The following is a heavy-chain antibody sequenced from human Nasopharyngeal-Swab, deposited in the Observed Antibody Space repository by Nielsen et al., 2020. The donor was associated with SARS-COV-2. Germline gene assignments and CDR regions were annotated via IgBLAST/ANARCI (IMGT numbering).Heavy chain of an antibody. CDR1: GYTFTSYG. CDR2: ISAYNGNT. CDR3: ARSSPLTIFGVVDY. V-gene: IGHV1-18*01. J-gene: IGHJ4*02. D-gene: IGHD3-3*01. Sequence: ASVKVSCNASGYTFTSYGISWVRQAPGQGLEWMGWISAYNGNTNYAQKLQGRVTMTTDTSTSTAYMELRSLRSDDTAVYYCARSSPLTIFGVVDYWGQGTLVTVSS.